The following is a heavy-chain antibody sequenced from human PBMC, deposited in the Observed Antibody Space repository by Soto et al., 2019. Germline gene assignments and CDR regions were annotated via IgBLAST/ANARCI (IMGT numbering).Heavy chain of an antibody. CDR2: IYYSGST. Sequence: SETLSLTCTVSGGSISSGGYYWSWIRQHPGKGLEWIGYIYYSGSTYYNPSLKSRVTISVDTSKNQFSLKLSSVTAADTAVYYCARDITMVRDNWFDPWGQGIQVTVSS. V-gene: IGHV4-31*03. D-gene: IGHD3-10*01. CDR1: GGSISSGGYY. CDR3: ARDITMVRDNWFDP. J-gene: IGHJ5*02.